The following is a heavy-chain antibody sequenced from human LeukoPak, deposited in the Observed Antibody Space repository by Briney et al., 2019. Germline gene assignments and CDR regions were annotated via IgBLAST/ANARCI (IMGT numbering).Heavy chain of an antibody. J-gene: IGHJ5*02. V-gene: IGHV1-46*01. D-gene: IGHD6-13*01. CDR1: GYRFTSYY. CDR2: INASGGST. CDR3: ARDLIAAAGTTWFDP. Sequence: ASVKVSCKASGYRFTSYYMHWVRQAPGQGREWMGIINASGGSTTYEQKFQGRVTMTRDTSTSTVYMELSSLRSEDTAVYYCARDLIAAAGTTWFDPWGQGTLVTVSS.